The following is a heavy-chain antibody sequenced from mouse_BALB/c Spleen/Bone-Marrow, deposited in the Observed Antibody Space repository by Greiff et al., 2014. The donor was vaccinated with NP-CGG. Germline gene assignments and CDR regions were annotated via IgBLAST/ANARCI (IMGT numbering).Heavy chain of an antibody. J-gene: IGHJ2*01. Sequence: DVMLVESGGGLVQPGGSLRLSCATSGFTFTDYYMNWVRQPPGKALEWLGFIRNKANGYTTEYSASVKSRFTISRDNSQNILYLQMNALRADDSATYYCARDKGRVFFDYWGRGTTLTVSS. CDR3: ARDKGRVFFDY. CDR1: GFTFTDYY. CDR2: IRNKANGYTT. V-gene: IGHV7-3*02.